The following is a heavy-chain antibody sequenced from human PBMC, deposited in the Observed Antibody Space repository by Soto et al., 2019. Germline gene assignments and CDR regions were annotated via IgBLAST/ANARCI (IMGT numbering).Heavy chain of an antibody. Sequence: GGSLRLSCAASGFTFDNYAMHWVRQAPGKGLEWVSGISWNSDNIGYADSVKGRFTISRDNVKSSLYLQMNSLRAEDTALYYCAKDLYSNYGDAFDIWGQGTMVTVSS. CDR2: ISWNSDNI. J-gene: IGHJ3*02. CDR3: AKDLYSNYGDAFDI. D-gene: IGHD4-4*01. V-gene: IGHV3-9*01. CDR1: GFTFDNYA.